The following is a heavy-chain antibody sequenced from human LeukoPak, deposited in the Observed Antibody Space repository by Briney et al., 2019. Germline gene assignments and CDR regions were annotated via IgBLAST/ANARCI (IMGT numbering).Heavy chain of an antibody. V-gene: IGHV4-30-2*01. CDR2: IYHSGST. Sequence: TLSLTCAVSGGSISSGGYSWSWIRQPPGKGLEWIRYIYHSGSTYYNPSLKSRVTISVDRSKNQFSLKLSSVTAADTAVYYCARVGGGYSLYYFDYWGQGTLVTVSS. CDR3: ARVGGGYSLYYFDY. D-gene: IGHD3-22*01. CDR1: GGSISSGGYS. J-gene: IGHJ4*02.